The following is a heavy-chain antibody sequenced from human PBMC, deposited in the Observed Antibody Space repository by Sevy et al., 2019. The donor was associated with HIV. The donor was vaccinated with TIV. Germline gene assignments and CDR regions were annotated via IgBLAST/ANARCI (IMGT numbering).Heavy chain of an antibody. CDR3: ARDGGIVVVPAAIGLPFDY. J-gene: IGHJ4*02. D-gene: IGHD2-2*02. CDR2: IWYDGSNK. V-gene: IGHV3-33*01. Sequence: GGSLRLSCAASGFTFSSYGMHWVRQAPGKGLEWVAVIWYDGSNKYYADSVKGRFTISRDNSKNTLYLQMNSLRAEDTAVYYGARDGGIVVVPAAIGLPFDYWGQGTLVTVSS. CDR1: GFTFSSYG.